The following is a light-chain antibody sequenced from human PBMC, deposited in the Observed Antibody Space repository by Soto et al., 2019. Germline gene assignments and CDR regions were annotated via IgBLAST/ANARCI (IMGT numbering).Light chain of an antibody. CDR3: NSYTSASTYV. J-gene: IGLJ1*01. Sequence: QSALTQPASVSGSPGQSITISCTGTGSDIGSSNYVSWYQHHPGKVPKFIIYDVTNRPSGVSDRFSGSKSGNTASLTISGLQAEDEADYYCNSYTSASTYVFGTGTKVTVL. V-gene: IGLV2-14*03. CDR1: GSDIGSSNY. CDR2: DVT.